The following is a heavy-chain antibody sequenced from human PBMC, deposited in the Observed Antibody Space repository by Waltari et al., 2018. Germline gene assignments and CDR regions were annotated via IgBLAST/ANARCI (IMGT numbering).Heavy chain of an antibody. V-gene: IGHV3-53*01. CDR1: GFTVSSNY. CDR3: ARGGYSSYWYFDL. D-gene: IGHD4-4*01. Sequence: EVQLVESGGGLIQPGGSLRLSCAASGFTVSSNYMSWVRQAPGKGLEWVSVIYSGGSTYYADSVKGRFTISRDNSKNTLYLQMNSLRAEDTAVYYCARGGYSSYWYFDLWGRGTLVTVSS. CDR2: IYSGGST. J-gene: IGHJ2*01.